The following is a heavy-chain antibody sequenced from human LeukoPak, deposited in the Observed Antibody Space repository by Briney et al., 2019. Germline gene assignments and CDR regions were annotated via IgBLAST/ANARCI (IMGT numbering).Heavy chain of an antibody. J-gene: IGHJ5*02. D-gene: IGHD6-19*01. CDR2: IKQDGSEK. CDR1: GFTFSSYW. CDR3: ARDFRYLYSSGWYPTLNP. V-gene: IGHV3-7*01. Sequence: PGGSLRLSCAASGFTFSSYWMSWVRQAPGKGLEWVANIKQDGSEKYYVDSVKGRFTISRDNAKNSLYLQMNSPRAEDTAVYYCARDFRYLYSSGWYPTLNPWGQGTLVTVSS.